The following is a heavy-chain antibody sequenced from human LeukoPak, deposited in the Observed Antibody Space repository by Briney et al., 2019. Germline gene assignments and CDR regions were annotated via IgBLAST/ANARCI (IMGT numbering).Heavy chain of an antibody. V-gene: IGHV3-33*08. D-gene: IGHD3-10*01. CDR1: GFTFSSYA. Sequence: PGGSLRLSCAASGFTFSSYAMSWVRQAPGKGLEWVAVIWYDGSNKYYADSVKGRFTISGDNSKNTLYLQMNSLRAEDTAVYYCARGGFGRPLDDWGQGTLVTVSS. CDR2: IWYDGSNK. CDR3: ARGGFGRPLDD. J-gene: IGHJ4*02.